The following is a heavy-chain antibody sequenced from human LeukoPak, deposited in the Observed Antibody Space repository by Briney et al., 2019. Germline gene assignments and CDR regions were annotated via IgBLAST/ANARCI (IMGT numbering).Heavy chain of an antibody. V-gene: IGHV3-23*01. CDR2: ISGSGGST. D-gene: IGHD3-22*01. CDR3: AKDYDSSGYYYGY. J-gene: IGHJ4*02. CDR1: GFTFSSYA. Sequence: GGSLRLSCAASGFTFSSYAMSWVRQAPGKGLEWVSAISGSGGSTYYADSVKGRFTISRDNSKNTLYLQMNGLRAEDTAVYYCAKDYDSSGYYYGYWGQGTLVTVSS.